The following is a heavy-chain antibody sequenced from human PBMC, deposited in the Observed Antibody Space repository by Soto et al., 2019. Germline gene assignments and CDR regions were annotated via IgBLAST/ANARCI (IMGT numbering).Heavy chain of an antibody. D-gene: IGHD3-3*01. V-gene: IGHV3-23*01. CDR1: GFTFSSYA. CDR3: AKDYYDFWSGYFGQTYGMDV. Sequence: SLRLSCAASGFTFSSYAMSWVRQAPGKGLEWVSAISGSGGSTYYADSVKGRFTISRDNSKNTLYLQMNSLRAEDTAVYYCAKDYYDFWSGYFGQTYGMDVWGQGTTVTVSS. CDR2: ISGSGGST. J-gene: IGHJ6*02.